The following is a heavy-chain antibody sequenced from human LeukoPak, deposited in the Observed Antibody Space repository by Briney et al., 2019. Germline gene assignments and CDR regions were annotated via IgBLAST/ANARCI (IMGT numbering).Heavy chain of an antibody. CDR2: IFYSGST. Sequence: SETLSLTCTVSGGSISTSSYYWGWVRQPPGKGLEWIGNIFYSGSTYYSPSLRSRVTISLDTSRNQFSLKLSSVTAADTAVYYCARRGMVRRYYFDYWGQGTLVTVSS. D-gene: IGHD3-10*01. CDR1: GGSISTSSYY. V-gene: IGHV4-39*07. CDR3: ARRGMVRRYYFDY. J-gene: IGHJ4*02.